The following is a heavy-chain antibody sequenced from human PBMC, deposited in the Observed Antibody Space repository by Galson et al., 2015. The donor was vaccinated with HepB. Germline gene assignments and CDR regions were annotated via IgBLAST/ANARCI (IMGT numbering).Heavy chain of an antibody. CDR1: GFPFNNAW. CDR2: IKSKTDGETT. V-gene: IGHV3-15*01. Sequence: SLRLSCAASGFPFNNAWMTWVRQAPGRGLEWVGRIKSKTDGETTDYAAPVKGRFTISRDDLKNSLYLQMNSLKTEDTAVYYCTTDVYYSTYWSWLDPWGHGTLVTVSS. J-gene: IGHJ5*02. CDR3: TTDVYYSTYWSWLDP. D-gene: IGHD2-8*02.